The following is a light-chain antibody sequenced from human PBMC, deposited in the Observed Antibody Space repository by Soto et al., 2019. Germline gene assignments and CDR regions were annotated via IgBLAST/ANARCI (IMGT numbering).Light chain of an antibody. CDR2: GAS. J-gene: IGKJ1*01. Sequence: EIVMTQSPATLSVSPGERATLSCRASQSVSGNLAWYQQKPDQAPRLLIYGASTRSTGIPARFSGSGSGTEFTLTISSLKSEDFAVYYCQQYNNWPRTFGQGTKVEIK. CDR1: QSVSGN. CDR3: QQYNNWPRT. V-gene: IGKV3-15*01.